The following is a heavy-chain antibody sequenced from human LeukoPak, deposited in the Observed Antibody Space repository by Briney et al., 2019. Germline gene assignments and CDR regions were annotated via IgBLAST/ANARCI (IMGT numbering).Heavy chain of an antibody. CDR2: ISSSSGYI. V-gene: IGHV3-21*04. Sequence: GGSLRLSCAASGFTFSNYNMNWVRQAPGKGLEWVSSISSSSGYIYYADSVKGRFTISRDNSKNTLYLQMNSLRAEDTAVYYCAKDRRPSLLGELSSWGQGTLVTVSS. CDR3: AKDRRPSLLGELSS. CDR1: GFTFSNYN. J-gene: IGHJ4*02. D-gene: IGHD3-16*02.